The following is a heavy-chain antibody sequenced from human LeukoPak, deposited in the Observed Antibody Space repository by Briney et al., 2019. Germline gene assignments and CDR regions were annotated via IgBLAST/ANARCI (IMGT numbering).Heavy chain of an antibody. J-gene: IGHJ4*02. V-gene: IGHV3-30-3*01. Sequence: GGSLRLSCAASGFTFSSYDMHWVRQAPGKGLEWVAVISYDGSNKYYADSVKGRFTISRDNSKNTLYLQMNSLRAEDTAVYYCARGGHPGVVPAAPMGYWGQGTLVTVSS. D-gene: IGHD2-2*01. CDR2: ISYDGSNK. CDR1: GFTFSSYD. CDR3: ARGGHPGVVPAAPMGY.